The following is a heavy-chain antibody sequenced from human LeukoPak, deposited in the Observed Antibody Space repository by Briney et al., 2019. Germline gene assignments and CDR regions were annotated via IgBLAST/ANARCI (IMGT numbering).Heavy chain of an antibody. CDR3: ARGVQGCGGDCYYPPHDAFDI. D-gene: IGHD2-21*02. CDR1: GFTFDDYG. CDR2: INWNGGSI. V-gene: IGHV3-20*01. J-gene: IGHJ3*02. Sequence: GGSLRLSCAASGFTFDDYGMSWVRQVSGKGLEWVSGINWNGGSIGYADSVKGRFTISRDNAKNSLYLQMNSLRAEDTALYHCARGVQGCGGDCYYPPHDAFDIWGQGTMVTVSS.